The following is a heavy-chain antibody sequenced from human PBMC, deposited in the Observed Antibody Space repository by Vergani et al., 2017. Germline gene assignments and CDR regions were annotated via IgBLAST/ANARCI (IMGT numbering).Heavy chain of an antibody. V-gene: IGHV3-64D*06. CDR1: GFTFSSYA. J-gene: IGHJ4*02. Sequence: EVQLVESGGGLVQPGGSLRLSCSASGFTFSSYAMHWVRQAPGKGLEYVSAISSNGGSTYYADSVKGRFTISRDNSKNTLYLQMSSLRAEDTAVYYCARGQSSGWKYWGQGTLVTVSS. D-gene: IGHD6-19*01. CDR3: ARGQSSGWKY. CDR2: ISSNGGST.